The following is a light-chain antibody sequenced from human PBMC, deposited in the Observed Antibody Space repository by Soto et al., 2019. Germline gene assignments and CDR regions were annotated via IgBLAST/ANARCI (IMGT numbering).Light chain of an antibody. V-gene: IGKV1-27*01. CDR3: QKYNNAPRT. Sequence: DIQMTQSPSSLSASVGDTVTITCRASQGISKYLAWYQQKPGQVPNLLIYAASTLQSGVPSRSSGSGSGTDFTLTISSLRPEDVATYYCQKYNNAPRTFGQGTKVEI. CDR1: QGISKY. J-gene: IGKJ1*01. CDR2: AAS.